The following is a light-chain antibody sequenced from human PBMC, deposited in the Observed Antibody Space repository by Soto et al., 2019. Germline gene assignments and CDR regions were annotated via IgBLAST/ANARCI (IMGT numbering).Light chain of an antibody. CDR2: DAS. V-gene: IGKV1-5*01. CDR3: QQYNSYRT. J-gene: IGKJ1*01. Sequence: DIQMTQSPSTLSASVGERVTITCRARQSISSWLAWYQQKPGKAPKLLIYDASSLESGVPSRFSGSGSGTEFTLTISSLQPDDFATYYCQQYNSYRTFGQGTKVEIK. CDR1: QSISSW.